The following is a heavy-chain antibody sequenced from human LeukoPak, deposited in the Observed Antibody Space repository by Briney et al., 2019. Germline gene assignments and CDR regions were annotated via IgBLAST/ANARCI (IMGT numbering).Heavy chain of an antibody. CDR1: GFTFSSYG. V-gene: IGHV3-30*02. CDR3: AKDYYDSSGVDY. Sequence: GGSLRLSCAASGFTFSSYGMHWVRQAPGKGLEWVAFIRYDGSNKYYGDSVKGRFTISRDNSKNTLYLQMNSLRVEDTAVYHCAKDYYDSSGVDYWGQGTLVTVSS. CDR2: IRYDGSNK. D-gene: IGHD3-22*01. J-gene: IGHJ4*02.